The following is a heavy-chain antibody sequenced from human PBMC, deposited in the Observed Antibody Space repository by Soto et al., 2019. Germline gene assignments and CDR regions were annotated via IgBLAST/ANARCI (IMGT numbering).Heavy chain of an antibody. J-gene: IGHJ4*02. Sequence: LSLTCTVSGGSISSGDYYWSWIRQPPGKGLEWIGYIYYSGSTYYNPSLKSRVTISVDTSKNQFSLKLSSVTAADTAVYYCASRIAKGYYGSGSYYNEYGYWGQGTLVTVSS. CDR3: ASRIAKGYYGSGSYYNEYGY. CDR1: GGSISSGDYY. V-gene: IGHV4-30-4*01. CDR2: IYYSGST. D-gene: IGHD3-10*01.